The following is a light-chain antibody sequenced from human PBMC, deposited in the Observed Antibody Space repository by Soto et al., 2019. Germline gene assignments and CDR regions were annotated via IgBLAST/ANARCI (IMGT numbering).Light chain of an antibody. Sequence: EIVLTQSPGTLSLSPGERATLSCRASQSVSNNYLAWYQQKPGQAPRRLIFGASGRATGIPDRFSGSGSETDFTLTISRLEPEDFAVYYCQQYGTSPTFGQGTKVEIK. CDR1: QSVSNNY. CDR2: GAS. CDR3: QQYGTSPT. V-gene: IGKV3-20*01. J-gene: IGKJ1*01.